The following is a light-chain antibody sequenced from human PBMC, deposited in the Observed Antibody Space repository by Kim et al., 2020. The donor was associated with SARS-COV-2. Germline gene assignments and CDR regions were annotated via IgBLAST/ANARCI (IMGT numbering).Light chain of an antibody. CDR3: QQRSNWPLT. J-gene: IGKJ4*01. CDR2: DAS. Sequence: WSPGERATLSCRPSQSVSSYLAWYQQKPGQAPRLLIYDASNRATGIPARFSGSGSGTDFTLTISSLEPEDFAVYYCQQRSNWPLTFGGGTKVDIK. V-gene: IGKV3-11*01. CDR1: QSVSSY.